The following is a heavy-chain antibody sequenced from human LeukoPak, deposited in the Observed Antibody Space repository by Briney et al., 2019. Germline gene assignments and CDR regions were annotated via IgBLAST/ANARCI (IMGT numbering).Heavy chain of an antibody. D-gene: IGHD6-13*01. CDR3: AKGSSSWRDYYYYYMDV. V-gene: IGHV3-23*01. J-gene: IGHJ6*03. CDR2: ISGSGGST. CDR1: GFTFSSYA. Sequence: GGSLRLSCAASGFTFSSYAMSWVRQAPGKGLEWVSAISGSGGSTYYADSVRGRFTISRDNSKNTLYLQMNSLRAEDTAVYYCAKGSSSWRDYYYYYMDVWGKGTTVTVSS.